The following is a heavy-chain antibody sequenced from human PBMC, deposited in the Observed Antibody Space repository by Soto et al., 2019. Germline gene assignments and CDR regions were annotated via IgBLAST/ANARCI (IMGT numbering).Heavy chain of an antibody. CDR2: IYYSGST. J-gene: IGHJ4*02. CDR1: GGSISSGGYY. D-gene: IGHD3-10*01. CDR3: ARSYGSGFDFDY. V-gene: IGHV4-31*03. Sequence: PSETLSLTCTVSGGSISSGGYYWSWIRQHPGKGLEWIGYIYYSGSTYYNPSLKSRVTISVDTSKNQFSLKLSSVTAADTAVYYCARSYGSGFDFDYWGQGTLVTVSS.